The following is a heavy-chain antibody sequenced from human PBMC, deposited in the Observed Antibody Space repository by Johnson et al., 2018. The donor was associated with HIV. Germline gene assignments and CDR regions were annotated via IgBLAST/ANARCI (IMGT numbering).Heavy chain of an antibody. CDR1: GFTFSTYG. D-gene: IGHD3-10*01. CDR2: IRYDGSNK. CDR3: AVLCSGCADAFDM. J-gene: IGHJ3*02. V-gene: IGHV3-30*02. Sequence: QVQLVESGGGVVQPGRSLRLSCAASGFTFSTYGMHWVRQAPGKGLEWVAFIRYDGSNKYYADSVKGRFTISRDNSKNTLYLQMNSLRAEDRAVYYCAVLCSGCADAFDMWGQGTMVTVS.